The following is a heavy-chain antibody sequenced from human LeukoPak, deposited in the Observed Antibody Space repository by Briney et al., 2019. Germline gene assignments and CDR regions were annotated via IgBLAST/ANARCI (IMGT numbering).Heavy chain of an antibody. J-gene: IGHJ1*01. CDR1: GGSISGSPYH. D-gene: IGHD3-10*01. Sequence: SETLSLTCPVSGGSISGSPYHWGWLRQPPGRGLEWIATIHYSGTTSYNPSLKSRVTISVDTSKNDFSLTLTSVTAADTALYYCARLITTAAPEQYFQRWGQGSLVTVSS. CDR3: ARLITTAAPEQYFQR. CDR2: IHYSGTT. V-gene: IGHV4-39*02.